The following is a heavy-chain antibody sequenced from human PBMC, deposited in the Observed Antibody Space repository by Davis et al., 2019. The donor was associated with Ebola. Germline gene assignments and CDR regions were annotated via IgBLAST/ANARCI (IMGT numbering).Heavy chain of an antibody. Sequence: GESLKISCAASGFTVSSNYMSWVRQAPGKGLEWVSAISGSGGSTYYADSVKGRFTISRDNSKNTLYLQMNSLRAEDTAVYYCAKEGARLGEPVDYWGQGTLVTVSS. CDR1: GFTVSSNY. V-gene: IGHV3-23*01. CDR2: ISGSGGST. D-gene: IGHD3-16*01. J-gene: IGHJ4*02. CDR3: AKEGARLGEPVDY.